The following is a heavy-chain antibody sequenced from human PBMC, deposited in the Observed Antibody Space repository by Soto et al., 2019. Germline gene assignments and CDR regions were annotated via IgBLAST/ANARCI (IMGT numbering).Heavy chain of an antibody. J-gene: IGHJ2*01. CDR2: IHFIGST. CDR1: GGSISSGDSY. Sequence: QLQLQESGPGLVKPSQTLSLTCTVSGGSISSGDSYWTWLRQPPGKGLEWIGYIHFIGSTYYNPSLKSRVTISVDTSRTQFSLKLSSVTAADTAVYYCARAGSLGYWYFDVWGRGPLVTVSS. D-gene: IGHD1-26*01. V-gene: IGHV4-30-4*01. CDR3: ARAGSLGYWYFDV.